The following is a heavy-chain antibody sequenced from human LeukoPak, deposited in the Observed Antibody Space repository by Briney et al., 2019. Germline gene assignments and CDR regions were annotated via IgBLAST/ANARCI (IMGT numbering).Heavy chain of an antibody. CDR2: IIDSGGAT. CDR3: AKDRNDDILTGYKWLDP. D-gene: IGHD3-9*01. Sequence: GGSLRLSCAASGFTFSTYAMSWVRQAPRRGLEWVSSIIDSGGATYYADSVKGRFTISRDNSKNTLYLQLNTLRAEDTAIYYCAKDRNDDILTGYKWLDPGGQGTLVTVSS. CDR1: GFTFSTYA. J-gene: IGHJ5*02. V-gene: IGHV3-23*01.